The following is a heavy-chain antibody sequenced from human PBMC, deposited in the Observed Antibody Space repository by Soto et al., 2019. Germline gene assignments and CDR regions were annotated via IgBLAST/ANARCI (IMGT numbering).Heavy chain of an antibody. CDR3: ARTSYCSGGTCTNWFDP. J-gene: IGHJ5*02. CDR2: ISASIGHT. CDR1: GYTFNDYA. D-gene: IGHD2-15*01. V-gene: IGHV1-18*01. Sequence: ASVKVSCKASGYTFNDYAITWVRQAPGQGLEWVGWISASIGHTNYAQSVEGRVSVTTDRSTTTAYMELRSLRYDDTAVYYCARTSYCSGGTCTNWFDPWGQGTLVTVSS.